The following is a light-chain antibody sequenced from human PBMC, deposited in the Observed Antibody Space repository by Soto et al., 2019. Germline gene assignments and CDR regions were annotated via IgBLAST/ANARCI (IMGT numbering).Light chain of an antibody. Sequence: EIVMTQSPATLSVSPGERATLSCMASQSVSSNLAWYQQKPGQAPRLLIYGASTRATGIPARFSGSGSGTEFTLTISSLQSEDFAVYYCQQYNNFWTFGQGTKVEIK. CDR1: QSVSSN. V-gene: IGKV3-15*01. CDR2: GAS. CDR3: QQYNNFWT. J-gene: IGKJ1*01.